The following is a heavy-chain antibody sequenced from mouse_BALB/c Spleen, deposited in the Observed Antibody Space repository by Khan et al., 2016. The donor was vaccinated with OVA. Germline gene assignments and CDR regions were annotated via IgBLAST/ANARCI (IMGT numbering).Heavy chain of an antibody. CDR1: GYTFTSYT. Sequence: QVRLQQSGAELARPGASVKMSCKASGYTFTSYTIHWIKKRPGQGLEWIGYINPSNGYTNYNQKFKDKATLTTDKSYTTAYLHMSSLTSDDSAVYDCVRDGAYHRNDGWFAYWGQGTLVTVSA. V-gene: IGHV1-4*01. J-gene: IGHJ3*01. CDR3: VRDGAYHRNDGWFAY. D-gene: IGHD2-14*01. CDR2: INPSNGYT.